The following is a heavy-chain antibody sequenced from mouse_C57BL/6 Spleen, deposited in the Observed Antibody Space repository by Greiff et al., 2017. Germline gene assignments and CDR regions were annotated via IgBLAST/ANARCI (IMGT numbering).Heavy chain of an antibody. CDR3: ASDPPWFAY. J-gene: IGHJ3*01. CDR2: ISSGGSYT. V-gene: IGHV5-6*01. CDR1: GFTFSSYG. Sequence: EVQLVESGGDLVKPGGSLTLSCAASGFTFSSYGMSWVRQTPDKRLEWVATISSGGSYTYSPDSVKGRFTISRDNAKNTLYLQMSSLKSEDTAMYYCASDPPWFAYWGQGTLVTVSA.